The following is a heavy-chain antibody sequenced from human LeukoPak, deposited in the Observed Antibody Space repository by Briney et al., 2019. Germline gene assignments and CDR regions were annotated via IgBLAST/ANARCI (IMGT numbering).Heavy chain of an antibody. CDR3: AKVWGSGSYYSSIFDY. D-gene: IGHD3-10*01. CDR2: IRYDGSNK. CDR1: GFTFSGYG. J-gene: IGHJ4*02. V-gene: IGHV3-30*02. Sequence: GGSLRLSCAASGFTFSGYGMRWVRQAPGKGLEWVAFIRYDGSNKYYADSVKGRFTISRDNSKNTLYLQMNSLRAEDTAVYYCAKVWGSGSYYSSIFDYWGQGTLVTVSS.